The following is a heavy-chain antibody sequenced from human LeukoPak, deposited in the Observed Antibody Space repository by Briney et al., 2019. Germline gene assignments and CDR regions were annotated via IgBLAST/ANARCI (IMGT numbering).Heavy chain of an antibody. D-gene: IGHD3-22*01. CDR2: IYYSGST. CDR1: GGSISSYY. Sequence: SETLSLTCTVSGGSISSYYWSWIRQPPGKGLEWIGYIYYSGSTNYNPSLKSRVTISVDTSKNQFSLKLSSVTAADTAVYYCARSYYYDSSGYYSPYSRFDYWGQGTLVTVSS. CDR3: ARSYYYDSSGYYSPYSRFDY. V-gene: IGHV4-59*01. J-gene: IGHJ4*02.